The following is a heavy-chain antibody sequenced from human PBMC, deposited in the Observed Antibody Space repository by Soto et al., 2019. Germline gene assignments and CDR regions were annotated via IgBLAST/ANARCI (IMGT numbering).Heavy chain of an antibody. J-gene: IGHJ6*02. Sequence: EVQLVESGGGLVKPGGSLRLSCAASGFTFSSHSMNWVRQAPGKGLEWVSSISSSSSYIYYADSVKGRFTISRDNAKNSLYLQMNSLRAEDTAVYYCARDSSIAAREDYGMDVWGQGTTVTVSS. CDR1: GFTFSSHS. CDR3: ARDSSIAAREDYGMDV. D-gene: IGHD6-6*01. CDR2: ISSSSSYI. V-gene: IGHV3-21*01.